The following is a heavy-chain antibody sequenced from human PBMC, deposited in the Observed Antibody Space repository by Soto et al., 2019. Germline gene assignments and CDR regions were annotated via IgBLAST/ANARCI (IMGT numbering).Heavy chain of an antibody. D-gene: IGHD4-17*01. V-gene: IGHV3-11*01. CDR1: GFTFSDYY. J-gene: IGHJ5*01. CDR2: ISSRGTLS. CDR3: ARLGGDYNRKWYWFDS. Sequence: VPLVESGGGLVEPGGSLRLSCAASGFTFSDYYMSWIRQAPGKGLQWVSYISSRGTLSKYADSVKGRFAISRDNAQKSLFLQLDSLRDEDTAVYFCARLGGDYNRKWYWFDSWGQGTQVTVSS.